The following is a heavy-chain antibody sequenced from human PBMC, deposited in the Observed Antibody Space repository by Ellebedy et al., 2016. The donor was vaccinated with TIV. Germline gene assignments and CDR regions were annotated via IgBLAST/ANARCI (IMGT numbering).Heavy chain of an antibody. CDR3: ARHGNIVNGITIFGVAMDV. Sequence: SETLSLXCNVSGDFISTTVYYWGWIRQPPGKGLEWIGSFSHGGTTFYNPSLKSRITIFGDTSKKQFSLNVRSVTVADTGVYYCARHGNIVNGITIFGVAMDVWGKGTTVIVSS. J-gene: IGHJ6*04. V-gene: IGHV4-39*01. CDR1: GDFISTTVYY. D-gene: IGHD3-3*01. CDR2: FSHGGTT.